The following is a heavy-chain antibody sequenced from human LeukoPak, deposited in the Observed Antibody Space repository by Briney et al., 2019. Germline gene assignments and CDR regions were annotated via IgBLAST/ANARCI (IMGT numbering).Heavy chain of an antibody. V-gene: IGHV3-30*02. J-gene: IGHJ4*02. Sequence: PGGSLRLSCAASGFTFSSYGIHWVRQAPGKGLEWVALIWYDGSNRYYVDSVKGRFTISRDNSKKTVYLQMNSLRAEDTAVYYCAKDPRGWLQPYYFDYWGQGTLVTVSS. CDR1: GFTFSSYG. D-gene: IGHD5-24*01. CDR3: AKDPRGWLQPYYFDY. CDR2: IWYDGSNR.